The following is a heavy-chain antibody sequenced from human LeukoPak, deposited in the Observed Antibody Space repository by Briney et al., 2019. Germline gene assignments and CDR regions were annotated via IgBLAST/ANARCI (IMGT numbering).Heavy chain of an antibody. CDR1: GFTFSSYA. CDR2: ISYGGSYK. D-gene: IGHD3-16*01. J-gene: IGHJ4*02. V-gene: IGHV3-30*09. Sequence: GGSLRLSCAASGFTFSSYAMHWVRQAPGKGLEWVAIISYGGSYKYYADSVKGRFAISRDNSKNTLYLQMNSLRPEDTAVYFCARDWNAGGYYFDYWGQGTLVTVSS. CDR3: ARDWNAGGYYFDY.